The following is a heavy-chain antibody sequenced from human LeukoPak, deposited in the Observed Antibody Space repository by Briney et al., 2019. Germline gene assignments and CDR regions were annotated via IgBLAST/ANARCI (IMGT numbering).Heavy chain of an antibody. J-gene: IGHJ4*02. Sequence: GGSLRLSCAASGFTFSSYGMHWVRQAPGKGLEWVAFIRYDGSNKYYADSVKGRFTISRDNSKNTPYLQMNSLRAEDTAVYYCATLALYDSISTTPDYWGQGTLVTVSS. V-gene: IGHV3-30*02. CDR1: GFTFSSYG. CDR2: IRYDGSNK. CDR3: ATLALYDSISTTPDY. D-gene: IGHD3-22*01.